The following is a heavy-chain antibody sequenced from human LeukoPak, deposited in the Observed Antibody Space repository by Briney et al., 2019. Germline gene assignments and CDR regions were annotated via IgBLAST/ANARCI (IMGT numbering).Heavy chain of an antibody. Sequence: SETLSLTCAVYGGSFSGYYWSWIRQPPGKGLEWIGEINHSGSTNYNPSLKSRVTISVDKSKKQFSLKLSSVTAADTAVYYCARSANFPVDIVVVPAAHNWFDPWGQGTLVTVSS. CDR1: GGSFSGYY. CDR2: INHSGST. V-gene: IGHV4-34*01. J-gene: IGHJ5*02. CDR3: ARSANFPVDIVVVPAAHNWFDP. D-gene: IGHD2-2*01.